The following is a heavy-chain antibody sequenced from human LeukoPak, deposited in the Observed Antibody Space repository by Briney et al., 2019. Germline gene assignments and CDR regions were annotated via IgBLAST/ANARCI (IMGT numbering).Heavy chain of an antibody. CDR1: GYAFTTYD. CDR2: MNPYSGNT. J-gene: IGHJ4*02. CDR3: ARVSITGYAPLDF. Sequence: GASVKVSCKASGYAFTTYDINWVRQAPGQGLEWMGWMNPYSGNTGSIQEFQGRVVMTRDPTASTAYMELNRLRVEDTAVYYCARVSITGYAPLDFWGQGTLLTVSS. D-gene: IGHD2-2*01. V-gene: IGHV1-8*01.